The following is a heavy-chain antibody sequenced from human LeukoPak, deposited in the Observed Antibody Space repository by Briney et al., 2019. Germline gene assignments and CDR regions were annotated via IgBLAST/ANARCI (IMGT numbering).Heavy chain of an antibody. D-gene: IGHD6-13*01. CDR3: ASTLLGQQLVH. CDR2: ISAYNGNT. J-gene: IGHJ4*02. CDR1: GYTFTSYG. Sequence: ASVRVSCKASGYTFTSYGISWVRQAPGQGLEWMGWISAYNGNTNYAQKLQGRVTMTTDTSTSTAYMELRSLRSDDTAVYYCASTLLGQQLVHWGQGTLVTVPS. V-gene: IGHV1-18*01.